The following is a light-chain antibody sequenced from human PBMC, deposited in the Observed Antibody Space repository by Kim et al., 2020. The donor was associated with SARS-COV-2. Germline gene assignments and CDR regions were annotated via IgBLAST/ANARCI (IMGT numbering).Light chain of an antibody. J-gene: IGKJ4*01. Sequence: VSPGERATLSCRASQNIRTNLAWYQQKPGQAPRLLIYDASIRATGIPARFSGSGSGTEFTLTISSLQSEDFATYHCQQYNRWLALSFGGGTKLEI. CDR3: QQYNRWLALS. V-gene: IGKV3-15*01. CDR2: DAS. CDR1: QNIRTN.